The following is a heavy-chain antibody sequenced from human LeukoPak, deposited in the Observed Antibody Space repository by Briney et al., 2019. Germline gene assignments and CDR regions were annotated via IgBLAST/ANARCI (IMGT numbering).Heavy chain of an antibody. J-gene: IGHJ4*02. V-gene: IGHV4-59*11. CDR2: VEDSGPT. D-gene: IGHD3-22*01. CDR3: ARGYFGPGYYFDN. CDR1: SGSISGQC. Sequence: SETLSLTCIVASGSISGQCWSWIRQFSGKAPEWIGSVEDSGPTRYNSSLRGRVSLSVDASQKQFSLRLSSVTAADTAMYYCARGYFGPGYYFDNWGQGALVTVAS.